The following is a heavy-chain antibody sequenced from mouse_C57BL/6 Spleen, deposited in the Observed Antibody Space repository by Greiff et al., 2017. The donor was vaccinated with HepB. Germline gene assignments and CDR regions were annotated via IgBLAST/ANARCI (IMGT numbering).Heavy chain of an antibody. V-gene: IGHV5-6*01. CDR1: GFTFSSYG. J-gene: IGHJ3*01. Sequence: EVQLVESGGDLVKPGGSLKLSCAASGFTFSSYGMSWVRQTPDKRLEWVATISSGGSYTYYPDSVKGRFTISRDNAKNTLYLQMSSLKSEDTAMYYCASPKTAQASWFAYWGQGTLVTVSA. D-gene: IGHD3-2*02. CDR2: ISSGGSYT. CDR3: ASPKTAQASWFAY.